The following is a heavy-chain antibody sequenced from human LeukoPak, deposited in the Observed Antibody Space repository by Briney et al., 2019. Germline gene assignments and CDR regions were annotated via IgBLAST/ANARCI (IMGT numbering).Heavy chain of an antibody. CDR2: INPNSGGT. J-gene: IGHJ6*03. D-gene: IGHD3-22*01. V-gene: IGHV1-2*02. CDR3: ARLLQENYYSYYMDV. CDR1: GYTFTGYY. Sequence: ASVKVSCKASGYTFTGYYMHWVRQAPGQGLEWMGWINPNSGGTNYAQKFQGRVTMTRDTSISTAYMELSRLRSDDTATYYCARLLQENYYSYYMDVWAKGTTVTVSS.